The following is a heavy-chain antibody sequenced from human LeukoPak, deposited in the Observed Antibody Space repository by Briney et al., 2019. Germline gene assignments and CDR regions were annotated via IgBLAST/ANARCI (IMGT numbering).Heavy chain of an antibody. CDR1: GDGFSSNSAA. D-gene: IGHD3-10*01. CDR3: VRDSDDYYWALDF. V-gene: IGHV6-1*01. J-gene: IGHJ4*02. CDR2: TYYRSKWYN. Sequence: SQTLSLTCAISGDGFSSNSAAWNWIRQSPSRGLEWLGRTYYRSKWYNDYAVSVKSRITINPDTSRNQFSLQLNSVTPEDTAVYYCVRDSDDYYWALDFWGQGTPVTVSS.